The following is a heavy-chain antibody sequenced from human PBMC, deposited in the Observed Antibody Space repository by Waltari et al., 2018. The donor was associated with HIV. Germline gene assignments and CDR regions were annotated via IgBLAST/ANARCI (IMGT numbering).Heavy chain of an antibody. V-gene: IGHV3-73*01. D-gene: IGHD3-16*01. Sequence: EVQLVESGGGLVQPGGSLKLSCAASGFTFSGSAMHWVRQASGKGLGWVGRIGRKANSYATAYAAAVKGRFTSSGDDSKNTAYLQMNSLKTEDTAVYYCGGIPGGYWGQGTLVTVSS. J-gene: IGHJ4*02. CDR3: GGIPGGY. CDR1: GFTFSGSA. CDR2: IGRKANSYAT.